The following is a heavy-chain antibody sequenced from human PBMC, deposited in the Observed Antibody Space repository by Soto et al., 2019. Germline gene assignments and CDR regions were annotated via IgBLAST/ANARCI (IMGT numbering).Heavy chain of an antibody. D-gene: IGHD5-12*01. J-gene: IGHJ4*02. CDR3: ARDLGGGYEPGDY. V-gene: IGHV1-69*12. CDR1: GATFSISV. Sequence: QVQLVQSGAELKKPGSSVKVSCRASGATFSISVFNWVRQAPGQGLEWMGGIISMFGTPNYSQKFQGRVTISADESTSTGYMELNNLSSADTAIYYCARDLGGGYEPGDYCGQGTQVTVSS. CDR2: IISMFGTP.